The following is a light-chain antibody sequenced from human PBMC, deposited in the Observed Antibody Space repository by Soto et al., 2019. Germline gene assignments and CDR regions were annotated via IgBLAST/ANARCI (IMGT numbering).Light chain of an antibody. V-gene: IGLV2-18*02. CDR1: SSDVDIYNR. CDR3: SSSSSINTYV. J-gene: IGLJ1*01. Sequence: QSVLTQPPSVSGSPGQSVTISCTGTSSDVDIYNRVSWYQQPPGTAPKLIIYGVNNRPSGVPDRFSGSKSGSTASLTISGLQAEDEADYYCSSSSSINTYVFGTGTKVTVL. CDR2: GVN.